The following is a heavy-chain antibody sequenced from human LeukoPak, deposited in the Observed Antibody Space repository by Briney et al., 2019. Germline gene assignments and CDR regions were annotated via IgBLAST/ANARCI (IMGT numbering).Heavy chain of an antibody. CDR3: ARHPALYDSSGYYTRYNWFDP. J-gene: IGHJ5*02. CDR1: GGSISSYY. Sequence: PSETLSLTCTVSGGSISSYYWSRIQQPPGKGLEWIGYIYTSGSANYNPSLKSRVTISVDTSKNQFSLKLSSVTAADTAVYYCARHPALYDSSGYYTRYNWFDPWGQGTLVTVSS. CDR2: IYTSGSA. V-gene: IGHV4-4*09. D-gene: IGHD3-22*01.